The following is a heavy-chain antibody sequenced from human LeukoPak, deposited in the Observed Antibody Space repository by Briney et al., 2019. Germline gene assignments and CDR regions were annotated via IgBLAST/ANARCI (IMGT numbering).Heavy chain of an antibody. D-gene: IGHD6-19*01. CDR2: INPSGGST. CDR1: GYTFTSYY. Sequence: ASVKVSCKASGYTFTSYYMHWVRQVPGQGLEWMGIINPSGGSTSYAQKFQGRVTMTRDTSTSTVYMELSSLRSEDTAVYYCARGQGGAAVAFSDNWFDPWGQGTLVTVSS. J-gene: IGHJ5*02. CDR3: ARGQGGAAVAFSDNWFDP. V-gene: IGHV1-46*01.